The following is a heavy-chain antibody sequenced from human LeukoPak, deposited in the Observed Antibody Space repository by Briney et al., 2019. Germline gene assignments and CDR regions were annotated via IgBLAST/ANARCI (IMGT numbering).Heavy chain of an antibody. CDR1: GGSTSSNY. CDR3: ARLKLGAYFDL. D-gene: IGHD3-16*01. Sequence: SETLSLTCTVSGGSTSSNYWSWIRQSPGKGLEWVGYVYNSGDTGKNPSLKSRVTILLDTSKNQCSLKLTSVSAADTAVYYCARLKLGAYFDLWGRGTLVTVSS. CDR2: VYNSGDT. V-gene: IGHV4-59*08. J-gene: IGHJ2*01.